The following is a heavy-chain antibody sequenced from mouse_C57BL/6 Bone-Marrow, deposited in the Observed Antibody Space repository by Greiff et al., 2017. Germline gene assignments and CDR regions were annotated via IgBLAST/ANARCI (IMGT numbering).Heavy chain of an antibody. CDR1: GFTFSDYG. Sequence: EVKLMESGGGLVKPGGSLKLSCAASGFTFSDYGMHWVRQAPEKGLEWVAYISSGSSTIYYAVTVKGRFTISRDNAKNTLFLQMTSLRSEDTAMYYCARGGYNYGGAWFAYWGQGTLVTVSA. J-gene: IGHJ3*01. CDR3: ARGGYNYGGAWFAY. D-gene: IGHD2-12*01. V-gene: IGHV5-17*01. CDR2: ISSGSSTI.